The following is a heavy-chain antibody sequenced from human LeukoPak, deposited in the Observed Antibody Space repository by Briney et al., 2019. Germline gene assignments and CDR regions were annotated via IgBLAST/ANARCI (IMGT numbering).Heavy chain of an antibody. CDR3: ATESSGSYFDY. CDR1: GYTFTGYH. CDR2: INPNSGGT. Sequence: ASVKVSCNASGYTFTGYHMYWLRQAPGQGLEWMGWINPNSGGTNYAQKFQDRVTMTRDTSISTAYMELSRLKSDDTAVYYCATESSGSYFDYWGQGTLVTVSS. D-gene: IGHD1-26*01. V-gene: IGHV1-2*02. J-gene: IGHJ4*02.